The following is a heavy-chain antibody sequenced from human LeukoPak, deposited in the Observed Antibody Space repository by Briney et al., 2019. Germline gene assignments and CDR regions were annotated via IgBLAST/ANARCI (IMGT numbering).Heavy chain of an antibody. Sequence: ASVEVSCKASGYTFTSYYMHWVRQAPGQGLEWMGIINPSGGSTSYAQRFQGRVTMTRDTSTSTVYMELSSLRSEDTAVYYCARDIGYYDSSGYFDYWGQGTLVTVSS. CDR3: ARDIGYYDSSGYFDY. D-gene: IGHD3-22*01. J-gene: IGHJ4*02. CDR2: INPSGGST. CDR1: GYTFTSYY. V-gene: IGHV1-46*01.